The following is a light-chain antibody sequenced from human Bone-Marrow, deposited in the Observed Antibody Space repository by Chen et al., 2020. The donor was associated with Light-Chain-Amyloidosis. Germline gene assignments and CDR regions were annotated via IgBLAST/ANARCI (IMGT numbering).Light chain of an antibody. CDR3: HQTSSFPLT. V-gene: IGKV6-21*02. CDR1: QSLGGR. J-gene: IGKJ4*01. CDR2: YAS. Sequence: EIVLTQSPDFQSVTPKEEVTITCRASQSLGGRLHRYPQRPNQSPKLLIKYASQSILGVPSRFSGSGSGTDFTLTISSLEAEDAATYYCHQTSSFPLTFGGGTKVEIK.